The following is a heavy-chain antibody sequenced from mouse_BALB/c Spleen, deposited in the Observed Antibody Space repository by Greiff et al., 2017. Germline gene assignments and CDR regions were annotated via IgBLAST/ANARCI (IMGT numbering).Heavy chain of an antibody. Sequence: QVQLQQPGAELVRPGASVKLSCKASGYTFTSYWINWVKQRPGQGLEWIGNIYPSDSYTNYNQKFKDKATLTVDKSSSTAYMQLSSPTSEDSAVYYCTRWMGRDAMDYWGQGTSVTVSS. CDR2: IYPSDSYT. CDR1: GYTFTSYW. D-gene: IGHD4-1*01. V-gene: IGHV1-69*02. J-gene: IGHJ4*01. CDR3: TRWMGRDAMDY.